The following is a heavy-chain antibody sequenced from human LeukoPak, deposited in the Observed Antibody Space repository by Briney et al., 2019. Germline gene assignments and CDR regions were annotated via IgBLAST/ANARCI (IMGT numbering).Heavy chain of an antibody. J-gene: IGHJ5*02. Sequence: GASVKVSCKASGYTFTGYYMHWVRQAPGQGLEWMGWINPNSGGTNYAQKFQGRVTMTRDTSISTAYMELSRLRSDDTAVYSCARGLAAAGTVYSWFDPWGQGTLVTVSS. CDR2: INPNSGGT. CDR3: ARGLAAAGTVYSWFDP. V-gene: IGHV1-2*02. D-gene: IGHD6-13*01. CDR1: GYTFTGYY.